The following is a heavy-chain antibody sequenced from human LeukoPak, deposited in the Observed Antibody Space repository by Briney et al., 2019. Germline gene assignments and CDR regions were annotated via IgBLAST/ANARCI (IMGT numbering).Heavy chain of an antibody. Sequence: PGGSLRLSCAASGFTFSDRYMDWVRQAPGKGLEWVSVISNSGSSTDYADSVKGRFTISRDNSKNTLYLQMNSLRAEDTAVYYCAKDPPRSRAIVDAFDIWGQGTLVTVSS. J-gene: IGHJ3*02. CDR1: GFTFSDRY. V-gene: IGHV3-23*01. CDR2: ISNSGSST. CDR3: AKDPPRSRAIVDAFDI. D-gene: IGHD3-22*01.